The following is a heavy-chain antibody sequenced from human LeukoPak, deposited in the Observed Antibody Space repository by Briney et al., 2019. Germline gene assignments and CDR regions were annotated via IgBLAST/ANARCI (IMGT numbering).Heavy chain of an antibody. V-gene: IGHV4-59*01. CDR1: CGSISSYY. CDR3: ARELYCSGGSCYSFLDY. CDR2: IYYSGST. Sequence: SETLSLTCTVSCGSISSYYWSWIRQPPGKGLEWIGYIYYSGSTNYNPSLKSRVTISVDTSKNQFSLKLSSVTAADTAVYYCARELYCSGGSCYSFLDYWGQGTLVTVSS. J-gene: IGHJ4*02. D-gene: IGHD2-15*01.